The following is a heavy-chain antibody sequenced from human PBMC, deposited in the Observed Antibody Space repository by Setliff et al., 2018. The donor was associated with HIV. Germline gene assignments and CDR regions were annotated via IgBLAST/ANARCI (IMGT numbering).Heavy chain of an antibody. V-gene: IGHV4-38-2*01. J-gene: IGHJ4*02. CDR1: RYSNSSGYY. CDR2: MYHSGSS. D-gene: IGHD5-12*01. Sequence: SETLSLTCAVSRYSNSSGYYWGWIRQPPGKGLEWLGSMYHSGSSYYNPSLKSRVTISADTSRNQFSLKLNSGTAADTAVYYCARLANGDIGATVAYFDYWGQGTLVTVSS. CDR3: ARLANGDIGATVAYFDY.